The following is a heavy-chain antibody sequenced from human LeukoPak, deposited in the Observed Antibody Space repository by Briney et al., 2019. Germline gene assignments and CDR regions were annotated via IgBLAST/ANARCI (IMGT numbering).Heavy chain of an antibody. J-gene: IGHJ4*02. CDR1: GFTFDDYA. CDR2: ISWNSGSI. V-gene: IGHV3-9*01. CDR3: AKDKQYDFWSGSVFDY. Sequence: GGSLRLFCAASGFTFDDYAMHWVRQAPGKGLEWVSGISWNSGSIGYADSVKGRFTISRDNAKNSLYLQMNSLRAEDTALYYCAKDKQYDFWSGSVFDYWGQGTLVTVSS. D-gene: IGHD3-3*01.